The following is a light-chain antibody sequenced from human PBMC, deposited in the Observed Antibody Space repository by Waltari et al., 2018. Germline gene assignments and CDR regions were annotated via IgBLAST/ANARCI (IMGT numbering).Light chain of an antibody. J-gene: IGLJ2*01. V-gene: IGLV2-18*02. CDR1: SSDIGGYNR. CDR2: EVS. Sequence: QAALTQSPSVSGSPGQSVTISCTGTSSDIGGYNRVSWYQQHPGKAPKLMIYEVSNRPSGFSVGFSGSKTGSTASLIFSGLQAEDEADYYTSSYASSRTLVFGGRTRLTVL. CDR3: SSYASSRTLV.